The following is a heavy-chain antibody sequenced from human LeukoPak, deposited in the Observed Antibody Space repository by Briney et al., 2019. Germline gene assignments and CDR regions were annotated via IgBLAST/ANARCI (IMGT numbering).Heavy chain of an antibody. J-gene: IGHJ6*02. CDR2: IYYSGST. Sequence: PSETLSLTCTVSGGSLSSYYWSWIRQPAGKGLEGIGYIYYSGSTNYNPSLKSRVTISVDTSKNQFSLKLSSVTAADTAVYYCARYYDFWSGYLSEEYYYYYGMDVWGQGTTVTVSS. V-gene: IGHV4-59*08. CDR1: GGSLSSYY. D-gene: IGHD3-3*01. CDR3: ARYYDFWSGYLSEEYYYYYGMDV.